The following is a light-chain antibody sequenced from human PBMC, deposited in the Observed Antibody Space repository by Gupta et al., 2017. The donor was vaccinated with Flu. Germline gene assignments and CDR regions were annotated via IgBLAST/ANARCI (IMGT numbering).Light chain of an antibody. J-gene: IGLJ1*01. V-gene: IGLV1-44*01. CDR1: SSNIGSNT. Sequence: QSVLAQPPSASGTPGQRVTISCSGSSSNIGSNTVNWYQQVPGTAPKLLIYGNNQRPSGVPDRFSGSKSGTSASLAISGLQAEDEADYYCAAWDDSLNGHHVFGTGTKVTVL. CDR2: GNN. CDR3: AAWDDSLNGHHV.